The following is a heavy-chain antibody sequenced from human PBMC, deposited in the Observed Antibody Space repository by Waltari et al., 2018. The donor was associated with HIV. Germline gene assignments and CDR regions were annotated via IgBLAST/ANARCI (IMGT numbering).Heavy chain of an antibody. V-gene: IGHV4-4*02. CDR3: TGSMKYEFDS. D-gene: IGHD7-27*01. Sequence: QVQLQESGPGLVKPSETLSLTCAVSGDSISNANWWTWVRQPPGRGLAWIGEIYHSGRTNYSPSLRSRVTISVDKSKKHFSLTLSSVTAADTAIYFCTGSMKYEFDSWGQGILVSVS. CDR1: GDSISNANW. CDR2: IYHSGRT. J-gene: IGHJ5*01.